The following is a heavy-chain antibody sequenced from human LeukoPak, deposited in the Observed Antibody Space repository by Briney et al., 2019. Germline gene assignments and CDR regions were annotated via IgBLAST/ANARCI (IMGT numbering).Heavy chain of an antibody. V-gene: IGHV4-34*01. CDR2: INHSGST. CDR3: ARRSLGELSLITY. J-gene: IGHJ4*02. Sequence: SETLSLTCAVYGGSFSGYYWSWIRQPPGKGLEWIGEINHSGSTNYNPSLKSRVTISVDTSKNQFSLKLSSVTAADTAVYYCARRSLGELSLITYWGQGTLVTVSS. CDR1: GGSFSGYY. D-gene: IGHD3-16*02.